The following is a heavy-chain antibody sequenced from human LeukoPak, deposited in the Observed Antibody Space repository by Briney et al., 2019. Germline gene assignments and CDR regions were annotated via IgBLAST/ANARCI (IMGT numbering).Heavy chain of an antibody. CDR2: IFYSGTT. CDR3: ARDQNLWVQGPNYNDGMDV. J-gene: IGHJ6*02. Sequence: SETLSLTCTVSGGSVSSGSHFWTWIRQSPGRGLEWIGNIFYSGTTNYNPSLKSRITMSVDSSDNQFSLKLSSVTAADTAVYYCARDQNLWVQGPNYNDGMDVWGQGIKVTVSS. D-gene: IGHD5-24*01. V-gene: IGHV4-61*01. CDR1: GGSVSSGSHF.